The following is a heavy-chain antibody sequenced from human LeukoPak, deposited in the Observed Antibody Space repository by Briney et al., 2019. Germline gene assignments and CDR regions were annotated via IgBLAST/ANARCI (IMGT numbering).Heavy chain of an antibody. D-gene: IGHD4-17*01. CDR2: IYYSGST. CDR3: ARVTVTTPGDAFDI. CDR1: GGSISSYY. Sequence: SETLSLTCAVSGGSISSYYWSWIRQSPGKGLEWIGYIYYSGSTSYNPSLKSRVTISVDTSKNQFSLKLSSVTAADTAFYYCARVTVTTPGDAFDIWGQGTMVTVSS. J-gene: IGHJ3*02. V-gene: IGHV4-59*01.